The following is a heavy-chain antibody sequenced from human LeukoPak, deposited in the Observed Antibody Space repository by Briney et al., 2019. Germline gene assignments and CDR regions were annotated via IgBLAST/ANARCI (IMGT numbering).Heavy chain of an antibody. J-gene: IGHJ4*02. D-gene: IGHD5-18*01. CDR3: AKGIQVWPRGLDY. CDR1: GLTFSNAW. Sequence: GGSLRLSCAASGLTFSNAWMSWVRQAPGKGLEWVGRIKSKTDGGTTDYAAPVKGRFTISRDDSKNTLYLQMNSLRAEDTAVYYCAKGIQVWPRGLDYWGQGTLVTVSS. CDR2: IKSKTDGGTT. V-gene: IGHV3-15*01.